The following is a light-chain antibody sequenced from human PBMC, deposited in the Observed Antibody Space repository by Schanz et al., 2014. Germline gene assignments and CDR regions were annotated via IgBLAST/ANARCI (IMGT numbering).Light chain of an antibody. CDR2: AAS. V-gene: IGKV1-12*01. J-gene: IGKJ4*01. Sequence: DIQMTQSPSSVSASVGDRVSITCRASQGVSSWVAWYQQKPGKAPKLLIYAASSLESGVPSRFSGSGSGTAFTLTISSLQPEDFATYYCQQGDNPLTFGGGTKVEIK. CDR3: QQGDNPLT. CDR1: QGVSSW.